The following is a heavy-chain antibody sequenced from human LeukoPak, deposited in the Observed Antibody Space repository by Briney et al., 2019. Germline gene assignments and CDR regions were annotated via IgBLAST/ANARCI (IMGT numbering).Heavy chain of an antibody. CDR1: GGSFSGYY. J-gene: IGHJ4*02. CDR3: ARSVYGQSSSSGY. Sequence: SETLPLTCAVHGGSFSGYYWSWIRQPPGKGLEWIGEINHSGSTNYNPSLKSRVTISVDTSKNQFSLKLSSVTAADTAVYYCARSVYGQSSSSGYWGQGTLVTVSS. V-gene: IGHV4-34*01. CDR2: INHSGST. D-gene: IGHD6-13*01.